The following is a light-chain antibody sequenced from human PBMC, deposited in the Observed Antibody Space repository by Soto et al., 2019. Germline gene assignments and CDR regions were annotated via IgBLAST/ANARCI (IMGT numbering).Light chain of an antibody. CDR1: SSDVGGYNY. J-gene: IGLJ2*01. V-gene: IGLV2-8*01. Sequence: QSALTQPPSASGSPGQSVTISCTGTSSDVGGYNYVSWYQQHPGNAPKLMIYDVSKQPSGVPDRFSGSKSGNTASLTVSGLQAEDEADYYCSSYAGSNNVVFGGGTQLTVL. CDR3: SSYAGSNNVV. CDR2: DVS.